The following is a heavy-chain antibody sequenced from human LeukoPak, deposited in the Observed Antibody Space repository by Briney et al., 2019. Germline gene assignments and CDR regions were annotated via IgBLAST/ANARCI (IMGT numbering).Heavy chain of an antibody. D-gene: IGHD4-17*01. CDR1: GFTFSDYY. J-gene: IGHJ3*02. CDR2: ISSSSSTM. Sequence: GGSLRLSCAASGFTFSDYYMSWIRQAPGKGLEWLSYISSSSSTMYYADSVRGRFTISRDNAKNSVYLQMNSLRAEDTAVYYCARGAYGDYVTAFDIWGQGTMVIVSS. CDR3: ARGAYGDYVTAFDI. V-gene: IGHV3-11*04.